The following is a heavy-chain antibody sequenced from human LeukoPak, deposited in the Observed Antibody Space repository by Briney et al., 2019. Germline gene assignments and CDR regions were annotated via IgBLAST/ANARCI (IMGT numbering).Heavy chain of an antibody. CDR2: VYYTGST. CDR1: GGSISSSYYY. CDR3: ARHRGRYYDSGSYYYFDY. J-gene: IGHJ4*02. Sequence: PSETLSLTCTVSGGSISSSYYYWGWIRQPPGKGLEWVGSVYYTGSTFYNPSLKSRVTTSVDTPKNHFSLNLSSVTAADTAVYYCARHRGRYYDSGSYYYFDYWGQGTLVTVSS. D-gene: IGHD3-10*01. V-gene: IGHV4-39*02.